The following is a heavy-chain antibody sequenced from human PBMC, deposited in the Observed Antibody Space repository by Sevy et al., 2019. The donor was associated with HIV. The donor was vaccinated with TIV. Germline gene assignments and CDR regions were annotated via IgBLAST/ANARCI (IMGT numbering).Heavy chain of an antibody. Sequence: GGSLRLSCAASGFTFSSYAMSWVRQAPGKGLEWVSAISGSGGSTYYADSVKGRFTISRDNSKNTLYLQMNSLRAEDTAVYYCARIGGEGGYSYGPIDYWGQGTLVTVSS. J-gene: IGHJ4*02. V-gene: IGHV3-23*01. CDR2: ISGSGGST. CDR1: GFTFSSYA. CDR3: ARIGGEGGYSYGPIDY. D-gene: IGHD5-18*01.